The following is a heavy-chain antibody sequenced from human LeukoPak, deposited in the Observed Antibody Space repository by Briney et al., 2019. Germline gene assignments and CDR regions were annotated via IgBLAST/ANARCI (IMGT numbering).Heavy chain of an antibody. CDR2: ISGSGGST. Sequence: GGSLRLSCAASGFTFSSYAMSWVRQAPGKGLEWVSAISGSGGSTYYADSVKGRFTISRDNSKNTLYLQMNSLRAEDTAVYYCANVDIALMVYVPTDYWGQGTLVTVSS. J-gene: IGHJ4*02. V-gene: IGHV3-23*01. CDR1: GFTFSSYA. D-gene: IGHD2-8*01. CDR3: ANVDIALMVYVPTDY.